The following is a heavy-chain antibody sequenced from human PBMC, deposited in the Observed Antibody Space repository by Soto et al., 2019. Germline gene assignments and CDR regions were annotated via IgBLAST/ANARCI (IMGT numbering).Heavy chain of an antibody. V-gene: IGHV3-23*01. CDR3: AKDFGAKGLGATMHY. CDR2: ISASAGTT. CDR1: GFTFSSYA. J-gene: IGHJ4*02. Sequence: EVQLLESGGGLVQPGGSLRLSCAASGFTFSSYAMSWVRQAPGKGLEWVSGISASAGTTYYADSVKGRFTISRDNSKNTLYLQVNSLRVDDTAVYYCAKDFGAKGLGATMHYWGQGTLVTVSS. D-gene: IGHD1-26*01.